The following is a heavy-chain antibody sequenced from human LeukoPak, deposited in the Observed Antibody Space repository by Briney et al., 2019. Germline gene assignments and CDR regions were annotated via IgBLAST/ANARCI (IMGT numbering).Heavy chain of an antibody. V-gene: IGHV3-48*03. CDR1: RFTFSSYE. CDR3: AELGITMIGGV. CDR2: ISSSGSTI. D-gene: IGHD3-10*02. J-gene: IGHJ6*03. Sequence: QPGGSLRVSCAASRFTFSSYELNWVRQAPRKGLEWVSYISSSGSTIYYADSVKGRFTISRDNAKNSLYLQMNSPRAEDTAVYYCAELGITMIGGVWGKGTTVTIS.